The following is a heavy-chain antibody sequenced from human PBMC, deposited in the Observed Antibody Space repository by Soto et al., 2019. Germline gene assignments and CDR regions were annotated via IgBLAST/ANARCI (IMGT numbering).Heavy chain of an antibody. CDR1: GFTFSDYY. J-gene: IGHJ4*02. CDR2: ISSSDNII. CDR3: ARDRGYYDSSGYFDY. Sequence: QVQLVESGGGLVKPGGSLRLSCAASGFTFSDYYMSWIRQAPGKGLECVSYISSSDNIIYYADSVKGRFTISRDNAKNSLYLQMNSLRAEDTAVYYCARDRGYYDSSGYFDYWGQGTLVTVSS. D-gene: IGHD3-22*01. V-gene: IGHV3-11*01.